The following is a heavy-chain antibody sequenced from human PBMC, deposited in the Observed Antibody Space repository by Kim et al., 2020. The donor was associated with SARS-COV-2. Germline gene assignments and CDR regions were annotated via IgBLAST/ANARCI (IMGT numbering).Heavy chain of an antibody. J-gene: IGHJ5*02. CDR3: ARRGRKGRGDRDLWFGP. D-gene: IGHD3-16*01. CDR1: DGSFSGYC. Sequence: SETLSLTCAVYDGSFSGYCWTWIRQTPGKGLGWNGEIIHNGRTNSYSSLQIRVTISVDKSKNQYPLTLSLVTAADTAVSYCARRGRKGRGDRDLWFGPWG. CDR2: IIHNGRT. V-gene: IGHV4-34*12.